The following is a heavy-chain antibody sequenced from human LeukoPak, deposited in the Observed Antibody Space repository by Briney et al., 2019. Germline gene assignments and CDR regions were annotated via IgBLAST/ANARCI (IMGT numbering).Heavy chain of an antibody. D-gene: IGHD3-9*01. Sequence: GGSLRLSCAASGFTFSSYGIHWVRQAPGKGLQWVAFIRYDGSEKYYVDSVKGRFTISRDNSKNTLYLQMNSLRTEDTAVYYCAKGFDFHFDYWGQGTLVTVSS. CDR2: IRYDGSEK. CDR1: GFTFSSYG. CDR3: AKGFDFHFDY. V-gene: IGHV3-30*02. J-gene: IGHJ4*02.